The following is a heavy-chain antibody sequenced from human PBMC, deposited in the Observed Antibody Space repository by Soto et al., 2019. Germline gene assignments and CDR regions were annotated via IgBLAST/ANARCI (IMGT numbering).Heavy chain of an antibody. Sequence: SVKVSCKASGGTFSSYTISWVRQAPGQGLEWMGRIIPILGIANYAQKLQGRVTITADKSTSTAYMELSSLRSEDTAVYYCSVPGIAAAGTHYYMDVWGKGTTVTVSS. CDR2: IIPILGIA. CDR3: SVPGIAAAGTHYYMDV. D-gene: IGHD6-13*01. V-gene: IGHV1-69*02. CDR1: GGTFSSYT. J-gene: IGHJ6*03.